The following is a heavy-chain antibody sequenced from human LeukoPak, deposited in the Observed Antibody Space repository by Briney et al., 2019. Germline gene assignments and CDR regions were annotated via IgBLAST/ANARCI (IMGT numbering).Heavy chain of an antibody. CDR1: GGSISSGSYY. CDR3: ASSGSYYEFDY. Sequence: SETLSLTCTVSGGSISSGSYYWSWIRQPAGKGLERIGRIYTSGSTNYNPSLKSRVTISVDTSKNQFSLKLSSVTAADTAVHYCASSGSYYEFDYWGQGTLVTVSS. D-gene: IGHD3-10*01. J-gene: IGHJ4*02. V-gene: IGHV4-61*02. CDR2: IYTSGST.